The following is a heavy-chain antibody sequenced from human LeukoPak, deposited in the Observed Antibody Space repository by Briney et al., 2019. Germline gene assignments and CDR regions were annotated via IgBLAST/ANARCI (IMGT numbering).Heavy chain of an antibody. Sequence: ASVKVSCKASGGTFSSYAISWVRQAPGQGLEWMGRIIPILGIANYAQKFQGRVTITADKSTSTAYMELSSLRSEDTAVYYCARPRITMVRGVSRYYYYGMDVWGQGTTVTVSS. V-gene: IGHV1-69*04. CDR2: IIPILGIA. CDR3: ARPRITMVRGVSRYYYYGMDV. J-gene: IGHJ6*02. CDR1: GGTFSSYA. D-gene: IGHD3-10*01.